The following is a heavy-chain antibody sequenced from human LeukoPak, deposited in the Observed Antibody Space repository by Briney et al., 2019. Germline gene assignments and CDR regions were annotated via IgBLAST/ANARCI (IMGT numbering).Heavy chain of an antibody. V-gene: IGHV3-33*01. J-gene: IGHJ4*02. Sequence: GGSLRLSCAASGFTFSSYGMHWVRQAPGKGLEWVAVIWYDGSNKYHADSVKGRFTISRDNSKNTLYLQMNSLRAEDTAVYYCARDTTIFGVVIINGYFDYWGQGTLVTVSS. D-gene: IGHD3-3*01. CDR3: ARDTTIFGVVIINGYFDY. CDR1: GFTFSSYG. CDR2: IWYDGSNK.